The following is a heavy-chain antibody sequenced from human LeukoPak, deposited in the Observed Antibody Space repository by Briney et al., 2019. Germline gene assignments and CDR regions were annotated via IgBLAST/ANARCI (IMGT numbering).Heavy chain of an antibody. Sequence: NPSETLSLTCAVYGGSFSDYYWSWIRQPPGKGLEWIGEINHSGSTNYNPSLKSRVTISVDTSKNQFSLKLSSVPGADTAVYCCARHANYDSSGPVPHWGQGTLVTVSS. D-gene: IGHD3-22*01. CDR1: GGSFSDYY. CDR2: INHSGST. CDR3: ARHANYDSSGPVPH. J-gene: IGHJ4*02. V-gene: IGHV4-34*01.